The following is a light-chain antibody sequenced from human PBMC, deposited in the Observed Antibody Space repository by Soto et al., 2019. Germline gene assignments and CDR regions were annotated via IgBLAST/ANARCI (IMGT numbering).Light chain of an antibody. CDR1: SSDVGGYNY. J-gene: IGLJ1*01. Sequence: QSALTQPRSVSGSPGQSVTLSCTGTSSDVGGYNYVSWYQQHPGKAPKLMIYDVSKRPSGVPDRFSGSKSGNTASLTISGLQAEDEADYYCCSYAGSYTSDVFGTGTQLTVL. CDR3: CSYAGSYTSDV. V-gene: IGLV2-11*01. CDR2: DVS.